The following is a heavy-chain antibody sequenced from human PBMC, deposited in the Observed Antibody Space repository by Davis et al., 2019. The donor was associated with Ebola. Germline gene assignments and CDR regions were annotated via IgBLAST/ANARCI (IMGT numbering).Heavy chain of an antibody. V-gene: IGHV4-59*01. CDR1: GGSISSYY. Sequence: GSLRLSCTVSGGSISSYYWSWIRPSPGKGLEWIGYNYYSGSTNYNPPLKSRVTISVDTSKNQFSLKLSSVTAADTAVYYCARGDYSFDYWGQGTLVTVSS. D-gene: IGHD4-11*01. CDR3: ARGDYSFDY. J-gene: IGHJ4*02. CDR2: NYYSGST.